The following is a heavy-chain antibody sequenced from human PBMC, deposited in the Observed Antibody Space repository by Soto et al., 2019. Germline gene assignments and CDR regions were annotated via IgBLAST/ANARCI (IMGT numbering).Heavy chain of an antibody. CDR3: AREGPYYYDSSGLSPIDY. J-gene: IGHJ4*02. V-gene: IGHV4-30-4*01. CDR1: GGSISSGDYY. Sequence: SETLSLTCTVSGGSISSGDYYWSWIRQPPGKGLEWIGYIYYSGSTYYNPSLKSRVTISVDTSKNQFSLKLSSVTAADTAVYYCAREGPYYYDSSGLSPIDYWGQGTLVTVSS. D-gene: IGHD3-22*01. CDR2: IYYSGST.